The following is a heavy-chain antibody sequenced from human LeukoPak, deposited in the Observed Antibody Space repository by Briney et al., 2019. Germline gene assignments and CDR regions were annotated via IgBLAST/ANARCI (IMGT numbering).Heavy chain of an antibody. Sequence: SETLSLTCTVSGGSIGNSYWSWIRQPPGKGLEWIGYIYYGGKTNYNPSLKSRVAMSVDTSKNHFSLKLSSLTAADTAVYYCARLRDLYNVFEYWGQGALVTVSS. CDR3: ARLRDLYNVFEY. V-gene: IGHV4-59*12. D-gene: IGHD1-1*01. CDR2: IYYGGKT. J-gene: IGHJ4*02. CDR1: GGSIGNSY.